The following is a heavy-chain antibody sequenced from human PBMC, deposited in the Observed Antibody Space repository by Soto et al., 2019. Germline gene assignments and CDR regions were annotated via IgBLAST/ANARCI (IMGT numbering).Heavy chain of an antibody. Sequence: PSETLPLTCTVSEGSISSYYGSWIRQPPGKGLEWIGYIYYSGSTNYNPSLKSRVTISVDTSKNQFSLKLSSVTAADTAVYYCARGPNSSGWYSNYYFDYWGQGTLVTVSS. CDR1: EGSISSYY. D-gene: IGHD6-19*01. CDR3: ARGPNSSGWYSNYYFDY. CDR2: IYYSGST. V-gene: IGHV4-59*01. J-gene: IGHJ4*02.